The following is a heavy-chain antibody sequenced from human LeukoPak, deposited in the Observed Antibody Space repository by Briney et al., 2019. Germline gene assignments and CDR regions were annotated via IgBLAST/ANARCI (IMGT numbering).Heavy chain of an antibody. CDR2: IIPILGIA. D-gene: IGHD3-9*01. J-gene: IGHJ4*02. V-gene: IGHV1-69*10. Sequence: GASVKVSCKASGGTFSSYAISWVRQAPGQGVEWMGGIIPILGIANYAQKFQGRVTITADKSTSTAYMELSSLRSEDTAVYYCARVASDWSNDDYWGQGTLVTVSS. CDR3: ARVASDWSNDDY. CDR1: GGTFSSYA.